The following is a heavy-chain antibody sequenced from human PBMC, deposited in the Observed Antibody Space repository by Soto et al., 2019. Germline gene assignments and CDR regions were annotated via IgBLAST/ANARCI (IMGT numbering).Heavy chain of an antibody. CDR3: ARRVSGSHRHFDY. CDR1: GGSISSSSYY. CDR2: IYYSGST. Sequence: QLQLQESGPGLVKPSETLSLTCTVSGGSISSSSYYWGWIRQPPGKGLEWIGSIYYSGSTYYNPSLKSRVTISVDTSKNQFSLKLSSVTAADTAVYYCARRVSGSHRHFDYWGQGTLVTVSS. D-gene: IGHD1-26*01. V-gene: IGHV4-39*01. J-gene: IGHJ4*02.